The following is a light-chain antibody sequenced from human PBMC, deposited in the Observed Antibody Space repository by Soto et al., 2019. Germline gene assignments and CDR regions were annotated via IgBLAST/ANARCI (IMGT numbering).Light chain of an antibody. V-gene: IGKV1-39*01. J-gene: IGKJ1*01. CDR3: QQSYSNPT. CDR2: SAS. Sequence: GDRVTISCRASQSIGTYLHWYQQKLGKAPKFLIYSASTLQSGVPSRFSGSGSGTYFTLTISGLQPEDFATYYCQQSYSNPTFGQGTKVDIK. CDR1: QSIGTY.